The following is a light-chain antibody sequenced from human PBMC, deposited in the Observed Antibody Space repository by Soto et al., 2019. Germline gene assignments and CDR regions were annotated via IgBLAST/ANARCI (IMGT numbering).Light chain of an antibody. Sequence: QSVLTQPPSVSGAPGRRVTISCTGSSSNIRAPYGVHWYQQLPGTAPKLLIYGNNNRPSGVPDRFSGSQSGTSASLAITGLQAEDEADYYCQSYDSSLTALVFGGGTKLTVL. CDR3: QSYDSSLTALV. CDR1: SSNIRAPYG. V-gene: IGLV1-40*01. CDR2: GNN. J-gene: IGLJ2*01.